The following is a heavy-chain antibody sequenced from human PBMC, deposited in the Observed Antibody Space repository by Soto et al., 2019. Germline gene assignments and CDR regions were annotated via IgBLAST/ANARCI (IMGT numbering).Heavy chain of an antibody. J-gene: IGHJ6*02. CDR1: GFDFSDHG. Sequence: LRLSCAASGFDFSDHGMHWVRQAPGEGLEWVTVISYDGTAKYYKESVKGRFTTSRDNSKKTLYLQIDSLRVEDTAVYYCAKDEGRFLRNYFNYGIDVWGLGTTVTVSS. V-gene: IGHV3-33*03. D-gene: IGHD3-3*01. CDR2: ISYDGTAK. CDR3: AKDEGRFLRNYFNYGIDV.